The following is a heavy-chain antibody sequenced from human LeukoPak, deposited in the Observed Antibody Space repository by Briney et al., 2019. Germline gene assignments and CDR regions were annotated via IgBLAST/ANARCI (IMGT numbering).Heavy chain of an antibody. CDR2: IYHSGST. CDR1: GGSISSGGYY. V-gene: IGHV4-30-2*05. Sequence: PSETLSLTCTVSGGSISSGGYYWSWIRQPPGKGLEWIGYIYHSGSTYYNPSLKSRVTISVDTSKNQFSLKLSSVTAADTAVYYCARESYCGGDCYSYYYYGMDVWGQGTTVTVSS. D-gene: IGHD2-21*02. J-gene: IGHJ6*02. CDR3: ARESYCGGDCYSYYYYGMDV.